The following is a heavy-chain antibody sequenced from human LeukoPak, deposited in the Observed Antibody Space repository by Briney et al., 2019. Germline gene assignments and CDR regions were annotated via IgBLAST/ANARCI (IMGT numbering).Heavy chain of an antibody. V-gene: IGHV1-2*02. CDR1: GYTFTCYY. D-gene: IGHD3-9*01. Sequence: ASVKVSCKASGYTFTCYYMHWVRQAPGQGREGMGWINPNSGGTNYAQKFQGRVTMTRDTSISTAYMELSRLRSDDTAVYYCARVAILTGYYRYYFDYWGQGTLVTVSS. CDR2: INPNSGGT. CDR3: ARVAILTGYYRYYFDY. J-gene: IGHJ4*02.